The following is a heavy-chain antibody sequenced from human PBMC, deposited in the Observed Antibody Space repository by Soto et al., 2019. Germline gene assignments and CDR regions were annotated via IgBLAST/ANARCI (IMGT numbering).Heavy chain of an antibody. Sequence: QITLNESGPTQVKPRQTLTLTCTFSGFSLTTSGVGVGWIRQSPGKAPEWLALIYWDADKRYSPSLKSRLTITKDPSKNQVVLTIADLDPADKATYYCAPRVLRTVFGLVTTTAIYFDFWGQGTPVAVSS. CDR1: GFSLTTSGVG. V-gene: IGHV2-5*02. CDR3: APRVLRTVFGLVTTTAIYFDF. CDR2: IYWDADK. D-gene: IGHD3-3*01. J-gene: IGHJ4*02.